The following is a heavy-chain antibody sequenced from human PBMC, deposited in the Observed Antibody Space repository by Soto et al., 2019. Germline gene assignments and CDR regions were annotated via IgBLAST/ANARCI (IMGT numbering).Heavy chain of an antibody. J-gene: IGHJ5*02. CDR2: IYYSGST. CDR1: GDSISNGVYY. CDR3: ARGSDQAERRRWFDP. V-gene: IGHV4-31*02. Sequence: SETLSLTCTVSGDSISNGVYYWSWIRHHPGKGLEWIGYIYYSGSTYHNPSLKSRVTMSVDTSKNQFSLKLSSVIVADTAMYYCARGSDQAERRRWFDPLGQGAPVTF. D-gene: IGHD1-1*01.